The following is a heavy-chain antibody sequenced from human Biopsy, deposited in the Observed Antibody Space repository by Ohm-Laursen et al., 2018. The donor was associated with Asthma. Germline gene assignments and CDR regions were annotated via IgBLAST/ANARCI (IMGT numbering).Heavy chain of an antibody. D-gene: IGHD4-23*01. V-gene: IGHV3-30*01. CDR3: AGQYGGNSPPLE. Sequence: SLRLSCSASGFSFSNFAIHWVRQAPGKGLEWVGVISKDASTQDYADSVKGRFTISRDNSKNTLDLQMNSLRAEDTAVYYCAGQYGGNSPPLEWGQGTLVTVSS. CDR2: ISKDASTQ. J-gene: IGHJ4*02. CDR1: GFSFSNFA.